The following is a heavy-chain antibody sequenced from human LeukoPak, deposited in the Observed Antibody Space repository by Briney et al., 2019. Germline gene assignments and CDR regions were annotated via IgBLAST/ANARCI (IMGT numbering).Heavy chain of an antibody. J-gene: IGHJ6*02. V-gene: IGHV5-51*01. CDR1: GYSFTSYW. CDR2: FYPGDSDT. D-gene: IGHD2-15*01. CDR3: ARQSRGGPYYYYGMDV. Sequence: GESLKISCKGSGYSFTSYWIGWVRQMPGKGLEWMGIFYPGDSDTRYSPSFQGQVTISADKSISTAYLQWSSLKASDTAMYYCARQSRGGPYYYYGMDVWGQGTTVTVSS.